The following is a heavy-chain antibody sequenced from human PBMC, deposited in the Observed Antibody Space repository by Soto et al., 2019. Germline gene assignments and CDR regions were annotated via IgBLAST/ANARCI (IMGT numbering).Heavy chain of an antibody. CDR1: GLTFSRHA. CDR2: ITRSGDKA. J-gene: IGHJ4*02. V-gene: IGHV3-23*01. Sequence: EVQLLESGGGLVQPGASLRLSCTAAGLTFSRHAMSWVRRAPGKGLEWVLTITRSGDKAYYADSVKGRFTNSRDNSKNTLYLQMSSLRADDTAVYYCGVSGFGGSDYWGQGTLVTVSS. D-gene: IGHD3-10*01. CDR3: GVSGFGGSDY.